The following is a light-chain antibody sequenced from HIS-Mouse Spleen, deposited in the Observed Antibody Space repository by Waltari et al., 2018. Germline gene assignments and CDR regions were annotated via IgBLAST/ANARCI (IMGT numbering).Light chain of an antibody. V-gene: IGKV1-9*01. Sequence: DIQLTQSPSFLSASVGDRVTITCRASQGISSYFAWYQQKPGKAPKLLIYAASTLQSGVPSRCSGSGAGTEFTLTISSLQPEDFATYYCQQINSYPPTFGQGTKVEIK. J-gene: IGKJ1*01. CDR1: QGISSY. CDR3: QQINSYPPT. CDR2: AAS.